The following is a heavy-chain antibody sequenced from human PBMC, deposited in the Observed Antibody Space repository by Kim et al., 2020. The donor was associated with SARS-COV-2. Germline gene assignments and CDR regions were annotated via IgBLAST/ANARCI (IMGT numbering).Heavy chain of an antibody. CDR2: IKSKTDGGTT. CDR1: GFTFSNAW. CDR3: TTDAVDSSGYGGY. Sequence: GGSLRLSCADSGFTFSNAWMSWVRQAPGKGLEWVGRIKSKTDGGTTDYAAPVKGRFTISRDDSKNTLYLQMNSLKTEDTAVYYCTTDAVDSSGYGGYWGQGTLVTVSS. J-gene: IGHJ4*02. V-gene: IGHV3-15*01. D-gene: IGHD3-22*01.